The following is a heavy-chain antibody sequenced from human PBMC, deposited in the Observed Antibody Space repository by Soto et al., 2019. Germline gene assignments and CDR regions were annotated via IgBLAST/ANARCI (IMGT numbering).Heavy chain of an antibody. Sequence: QVQLQESGPGLVKPSETLSLTCTVSGGSISSYYWSWIRQPPGKGLEWIGYIYYSGSTNYNPSLXGRVXIXVDTSKNQFSLKLSSVTAADTAVYYCARRWGSNFDYWGQGTLVTVSS. CDR3: ARRWGSNFDY. J-gene: IGHJ4*02. CDR1: GGSISSYY. CDR2: IYYSGST. V-gene: IGHV4-59*01. D-gene: IGHD7-27*01.